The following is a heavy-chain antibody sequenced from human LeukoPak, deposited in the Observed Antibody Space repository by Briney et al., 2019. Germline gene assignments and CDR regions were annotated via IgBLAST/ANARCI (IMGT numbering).Heavy chain of an antibody. D-gene: IGHD6-13*01. CDR3: AKDGYSSSWPPPFDY. CDR1: GFTFSSYG. V-gene: IGHV3-30*18. CDR2: ISYDGSNK. Sequence: PGGSLRLSCAASGFTFSSYGMHWVRQAPGKGLEWVAVISYDGSNKYYADSVKGRFTISRDNSKNTLYLQMNSLRAEDTAVYYCAKDGYSSSWPPPFDYWGQGTLVTVSS. J-gene: IGHJ4*02.